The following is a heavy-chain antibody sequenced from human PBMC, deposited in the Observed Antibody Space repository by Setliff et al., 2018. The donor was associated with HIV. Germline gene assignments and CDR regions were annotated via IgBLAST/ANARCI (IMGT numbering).Heavy chain of an antibody. CDR2: INYDESSE. CDR3: AAVPWGHSSLIIDH. CDR1: GFTFSVHG. Sequence: PGGSLRLSCAASGFTFSVHGMHWVRQAPGKGLEWVAFINYDESSEYYADSVKGRVSISRDNSKNTVDLHMNSLRTEDTAVYYCAAVPWGHSSLIIDHWGQGTPVTVSS. D-gene: IGHD3-16*01. J-gene: IGHJ4*02. V-gene: IGHV3-30*02.